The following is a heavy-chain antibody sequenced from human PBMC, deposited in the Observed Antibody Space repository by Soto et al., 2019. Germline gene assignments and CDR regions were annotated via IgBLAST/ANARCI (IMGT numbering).Heavy chain of an antibody. J-gene: IGHJ4*02. CDR2: IIPVFGKT. CDR1: GDTFSTYG. CDR3: ARAGGRQLKRRGVWEY. V-gene: IGHV1-69*01. Sequence: QVQLVQSGAEVTKPGSSVTVSCKASGDTFSTYGFDWVRQAPGQRLEWMGGIIPVFGKTNYAQEFQGRLTISADDSTSTVYMQLSSLTSEDTAVYYCARAGGRQLKRRGVWEYWGQGNLVTVSS. D-gene: IGHD1-1*01.